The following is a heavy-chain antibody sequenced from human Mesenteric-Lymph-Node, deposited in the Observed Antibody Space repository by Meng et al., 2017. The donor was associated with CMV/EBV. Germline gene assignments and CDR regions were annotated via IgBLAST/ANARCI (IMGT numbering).Heavy chain of an antibody. V-gene: IGHV1-2*06. D-gene: IGHD3-9*01. CDR2: INPKTGGR. CDR3: ARDRDTDWYSPFDY. CDR1: GYTFIDYY. J-gene: IGHJ4*02. Sequence: QVQLVQSGAEVKKPGASVRVSCKASGYTFIDYYINWVRHAPGQGLEWMGRINPKTGGRSYAQNFQGRVTMTRDTSINTAYMEVNRLNSDDTAMYYCARDRDTDWYSPFDYWGPGTLVTVSS.